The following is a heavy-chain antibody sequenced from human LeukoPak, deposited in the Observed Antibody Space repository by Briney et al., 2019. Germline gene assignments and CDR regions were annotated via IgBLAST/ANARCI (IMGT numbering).Heavy chain of an antibody. J-gene: IGHJ4*02. Sequence: PGGSLRLSCAASGSTFDDYAMHWVRQAPGKGLEWVSGISWNSGSIGYADSVKGRFTISRDNAKNSLYLQMNSLRPEDTALYYCANIPGNYWGQGTLVTVSS. V-gene: IGHV3-9*01. CDR3: ANIPGNY. CDR1: GSTFDDYA. D-gene: IGHD6-13*01. CDR2: ISWNSGSI.